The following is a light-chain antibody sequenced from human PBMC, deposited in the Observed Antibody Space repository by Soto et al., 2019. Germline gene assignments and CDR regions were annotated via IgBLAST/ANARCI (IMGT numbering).Light chain of an antibody. Sequence: QSLLTQPASMSWSPGKSIALSRPGTSRDAGSYNSVSWYQQYPGQAPQLMSHDVNNRPSGISDRFSGSKSGNTASLTISGLQAEAEADYYCSSFTSSTSYVFGTGTKVTVL. CDR3: SSFTSSTSYV. J-gene: IGLJ1*01. CDR2: DVN. V-gene: IGLV2-14*03. CDR1: SRDAGSYNS.